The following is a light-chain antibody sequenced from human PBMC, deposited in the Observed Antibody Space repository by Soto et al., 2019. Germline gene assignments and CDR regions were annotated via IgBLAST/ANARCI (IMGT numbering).Light chain of an antibody. Sequence: EIVMTQSPATLSVSPGERATLSCRASRNVGSKLAWYMQKPGQSPRLLISGASTRAADFPARFSGSGSGTEFILTISSLQSEDFAFYYCQQYDDWPWTFGQGTTGDIK. J-gene: IGKJ1*01. CDR1: RNVGSK. CDR2: GAS. V-gene: IGKV3-15*01. CDR3: QQYDDWPWT.